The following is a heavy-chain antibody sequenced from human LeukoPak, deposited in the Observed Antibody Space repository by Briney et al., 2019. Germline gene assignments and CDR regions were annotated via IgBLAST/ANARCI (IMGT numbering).Heavy chain of an antibody. CDR2: INAGNGNT. V-gene: IGHV1-3*03. Sequence: VASVKVSCKASGYTFTSYAMHWVRQAPGQRLEWMGWINAGNGNTKYSQEFQGRVTITRDTSASTAYMELSSLRSEDMAVYYCARSKTGVVVITTLDYWGQGTLVTVSS. CDR1: GYTFTSYA. D-gene: IGHD3-22*01. J-gene: IGHJ4*02. CDR3: ARSKTGVVVITTLDY.